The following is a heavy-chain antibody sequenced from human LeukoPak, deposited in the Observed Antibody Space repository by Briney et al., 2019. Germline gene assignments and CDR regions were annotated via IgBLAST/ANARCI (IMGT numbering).Heavy chain of an antibody. CDR3: ARDIATVQHQD. CDR1: GCTFSNYG. D-gene: IGHD1-1*01. V-gene: IGHV1-18*01. CDR2: ISAQTGNT. J-gene: IGHJ4*02. Sequence: ASVKVSCKASGCTFSNYGISWVRQAPGRGLEWMGWISAQTGNTNYVQKFQGRVTMTTDTSTSTAYMELRSLRSDDTAVYYCARDIATVQHQDWGQGTLVTVSS.